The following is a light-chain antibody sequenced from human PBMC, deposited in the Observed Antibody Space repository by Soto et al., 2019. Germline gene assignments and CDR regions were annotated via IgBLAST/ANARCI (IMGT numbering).Light chain of an antibody. Sequence: DIQMTQSPSTLSASVGDRVTITCRASQSISSWLAWYQQKPGKAPKLLIHEASRLESGVPSRFSGSESGTEFTLTISGLHDEDFATYYCQQYTNLPLTFGGGTKVEIK. CDR1: QSISSW. J-gene: IGKJ4*01. V-gene: IGKV1-5*01. CDR3: QQYTNLPLT. CDR2: EAS.